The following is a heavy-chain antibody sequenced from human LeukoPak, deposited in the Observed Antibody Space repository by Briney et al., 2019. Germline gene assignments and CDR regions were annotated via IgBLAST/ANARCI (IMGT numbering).Heavy chain of an antibody. CDR2: IYYSGST. Sequence: SETLSLTCAVYGGSFSGYYWSWIRQPPGKGLEWIGYIYYSGSTYYNPSLKSRVTISVDTSKNQFSLKLSSVTAADTAVYYCARDGDYYDSSGQSYNAFDIWGQGTMVTVSS. D-gene: IGHD3-22*01. J-gene: IGHJ3*02. CDR1: GGSFSGYY. CDR3: ARDGDYYDSSGQSYNAFDI. V-gene: IGHV4-31*11.